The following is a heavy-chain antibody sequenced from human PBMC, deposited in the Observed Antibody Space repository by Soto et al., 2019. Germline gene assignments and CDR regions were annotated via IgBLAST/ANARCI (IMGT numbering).Heavy chain of an antibody. V-gene: IGHV4-61*01. CDR3: ARDNVVVDQLLWGGSGWFDP. D-gene: IGHD2-2*01. CDR2: VYHTGRT. Sequence: SETLSLTCTVSGGSFKSGSYSWSWIRQPPRKGLEWIGYVYHTGRTSYNPSLKSRVSISMDTSKNQFSLNLDSVTAADTAVYFCARDNVVVDQLLWGGSGWFDPWGQGTLVTVSS. J-gene: IGHJ5*02. CDR1: GGSFKSGSYS.